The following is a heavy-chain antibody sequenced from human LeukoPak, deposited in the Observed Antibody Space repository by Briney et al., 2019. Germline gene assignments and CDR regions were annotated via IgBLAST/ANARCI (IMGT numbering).Heavy chain of an antibody. CDR3: ARDYSSGWYHFDY. J-gene: IGHJ4*02. CDR1: AFNFSDFS. V-gene: IGHV3-21*01. D-gene: IGHD6-19*01. CDR2: ISSSGTYK. Sequence: GGSLRLSCVASAFNFSDFSMNWVRQAPGKGLEWVSSISSSGTYKYYADSLEGRITISRDNGKNSLLLQVNSLRAEDTAVYYCARDYSSGWYHFDYWGQGILVTVSS.